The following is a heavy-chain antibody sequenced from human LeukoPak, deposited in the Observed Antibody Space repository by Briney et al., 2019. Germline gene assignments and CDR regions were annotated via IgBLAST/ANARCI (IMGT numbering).Heavy chain of an antibody. Sequence: GGSLRLSCAASGFTFSSYWMSWVRQAPGKGLEWVANIKQDGSEKYYVDSVKGRFTISRDNAKNSLYLQMNSLRAEDTAVYYCARDRPASSPRQGRFDYWGQGTLVTVSS. CDR1: GFTFSSYW. V-gene: IGHV3-7*01. D-gene: IGHD6-6*01. CDR2: IKQDGSEK. CDR3: ARDRPASSPRQGRFDY. J-gene: IGHJ4*02.